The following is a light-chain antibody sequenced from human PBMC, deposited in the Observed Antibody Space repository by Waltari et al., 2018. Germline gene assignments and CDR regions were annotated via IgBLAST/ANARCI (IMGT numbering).Light chain of an antibody. J-gene: IGLJ1*01. CDR3: ATWDGSLEGYV. V-gene: IGLV1-44*01. CDR1: YSNIGNTP. Sequence: QSVLPQPPSASGTPGQRVTISCSGSYSNIGNTPVTWYQQPPGTAPKPLIHRTSQRPSGVPDRFSGSKSGTSVSLAISGLQSDDEADYYCATWDGSLEGYVFGTGTKVSVL. CDR2: RTS.